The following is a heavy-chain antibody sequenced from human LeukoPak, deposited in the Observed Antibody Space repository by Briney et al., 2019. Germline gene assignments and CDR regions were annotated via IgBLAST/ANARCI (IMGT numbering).Heavy chain of an antibody. CDR2: ISSYGGST. V-gene: IGHV3-64D*09. D-gene: IGHD2-8*01. J-gene: IGHJ4*02. CDR1: GFTFRNYG. Sequence: WGSLRLSCSASGFTFRNYGMHWVCQAPGKGLEYVSTISSYGGSTYYADLVKGRFTISRDNSKNTLYLQMSSLRAEDTAVYYCVKDLYSYSFDYWGQATSVTVSS. CDR3: VKDLYSYSFDY.